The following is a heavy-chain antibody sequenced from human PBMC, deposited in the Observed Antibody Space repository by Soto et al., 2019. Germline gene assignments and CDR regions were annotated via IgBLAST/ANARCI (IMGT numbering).Heavy chain of an antibody. CDR3: AKVGKGYSYGPGDV. J-gene: IGHJ6*02. CDR1: GFTFSSYA. Sequence: PGGSLRLSCAASGFTFSSYAMSWVRQAPGKGLEWVSAISGSGGSTYYADSVKGRLTISRDNSKNTLYLQMNSLRAEDTAVYYCAKVGKGYSYGPGDVWGQGTTVTVSS. V-gene: IGHV3-23*01. CDR2: ISGSGGST. D-gene: IGHD5-18*01.